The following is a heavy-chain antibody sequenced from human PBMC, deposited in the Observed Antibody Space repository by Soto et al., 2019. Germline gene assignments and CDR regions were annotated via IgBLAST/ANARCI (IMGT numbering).Heavy chain of an antibody. Sequence: GASVKVSCKASGYTFTSYDINWVRQATGQGLEWMGWINPISGNAGYAQKFQGRVTITADKSTSTAYMELSSLRSEDTAVYYCARESSHSLDYWGQGTLVTVSS. CDR2: INPISGNA. CDR1: GYTFTSYD. J-gene: IGHJ4*02. D-gene: IGHD6-13*01. V-gene: IGHV1-8*01. CDR3: ARESSHSLDY.